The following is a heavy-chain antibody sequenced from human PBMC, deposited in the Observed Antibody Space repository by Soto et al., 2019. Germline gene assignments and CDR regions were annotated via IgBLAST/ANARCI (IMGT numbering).Heavy chain of an antibody. CDR3: ARGMVYAMGFDY. CDR1: GFTFISYA. D-gene: IGHD2-8*01. V-gene: IGHV3-23*01. CDR2: ISGSGGST. Sequence: GGSLRLSCAASGFTFISYAMSWVRQAPGKGLEWVSAISGSGGSTYYADSVKGRFTISRDNSKNTLYLQMNSLRDEDTAVYYCARGMVYAMGFDYWGQGTLVTVSS. J-gene: IGHJ4*02.